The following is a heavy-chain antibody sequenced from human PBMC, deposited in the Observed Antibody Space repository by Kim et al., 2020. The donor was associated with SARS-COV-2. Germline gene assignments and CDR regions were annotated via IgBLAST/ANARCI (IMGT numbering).Heavy chain of an antibody. CDR1: GFTFDDYA. CDR3: AKGYCSSTSCYTFYYYYMDV. CDR2: ISGDGGST. D-gene: IGHD2-2*02. V-gene: IGHV3-43*02. J-gene: IGHJ6*03. Sequence: GGSLRLSCAASGFTFDDYAMHWVRQAPGKGLEWVSLISGDGGSTYYADSVKGRFTISRDNSKNSLYLQMNSLRTEDTSLYYCAKGYCSSTSCYTFYYYYMDVWGKGTTVTVSS.